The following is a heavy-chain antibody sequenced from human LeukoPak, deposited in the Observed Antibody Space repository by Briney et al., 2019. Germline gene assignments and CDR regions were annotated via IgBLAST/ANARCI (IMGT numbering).Heavy chain of an antibody. J-gene: IGHJ4*02. V-gene: IGHV1-18*01. CDR3: AREIYYDSSGYPTAPFDY. CDR2: ISAYNGNT. D-gene: IGHD3-22*01. CDR1: GYTFTSYG. Sequence: ASVKVSCKASGYTFTSYGISWVRQAPGQGLEWMGWISAYNGNTNYAQKLQGRVTMTTDTSTSTAYMELRSLRSDDTAVYYCAREIYYDSSGYPTAPFDYWSQGILVTVSS.